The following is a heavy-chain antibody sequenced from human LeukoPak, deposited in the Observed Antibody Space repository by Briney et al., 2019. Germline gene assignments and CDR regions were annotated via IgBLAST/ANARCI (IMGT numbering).Heavy chain of an antibody. CDR3: ARVPGQLVSQFDP. D-gene: IGHD6-13*01. V-gene: IGHV1-3*01. J-gene: IGHJ5*02. CDR1: GYTFTSYA. CDR2: INAGNGNT. Sequence: GASVKVSCKASGYTFTSYAMHWVRQAPGQRLERMGWINAGNGNTKYSQKFQGRVTITRDTSASTAYMELSSLRSEDTAVYYCARVPGQLVSQFDPWGQGTLVTVSS.